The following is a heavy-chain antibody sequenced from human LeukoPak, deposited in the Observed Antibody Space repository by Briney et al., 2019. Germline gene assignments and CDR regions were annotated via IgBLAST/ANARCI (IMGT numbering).Heavy chain of an antibody. J-gene: IGHJ5*02. CDR3: ARDPQWLVHIWLDP. Sequence: GGSLRLSCAASGFIFSSSWMSWVRQAPGKGLEWVASIKYDGSQTSYVDSVKGRFTISRDNAKNSLYLQMNSLRAEDTAVYYCARDPQWLVHIWLDPWGQGTLVTVSS. D-gene: IGHD6-19*01. V-gene: IGHV3-7*01. CDR1: GFIFSSSW. CDR2: IKYDGSQT.